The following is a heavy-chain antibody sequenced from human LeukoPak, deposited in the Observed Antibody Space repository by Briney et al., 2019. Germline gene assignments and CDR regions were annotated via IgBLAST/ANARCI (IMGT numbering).Heavy chain of an antibody. V-gene: IGHV4-34*01. CDR1: GGSFSGYY. J-gene: IGHJ4*02. D-gene: IGHD3-10*01. CDR3: ARGRASYDY. Sequence: KPSETLSLTCAVYGGSFSGYYWSWIRQPPAKGLEWIGEINHSGSTTYNPSLKSRVTMSVDTSKNQFSLKLSSVTAADTGVYYCARGRASYDYWGQGTLVTVSS. CDR2: INHSGST.